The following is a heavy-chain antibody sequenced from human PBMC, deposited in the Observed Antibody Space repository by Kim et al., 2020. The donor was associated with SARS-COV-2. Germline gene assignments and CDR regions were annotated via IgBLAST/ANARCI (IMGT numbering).Heavy chain of an antibody. D-gene: IGHD4-4*01. J-gene: IGHJ5*02. V-gene: IGHV4-59*01. CDR3: AREGWDYIGNWFDP. Sequence: NPALKSRVTISVDTSKNQFALKLSSVTAADTAVYYWAREGWDYIGNWFDPWGQGTLVTVSS.